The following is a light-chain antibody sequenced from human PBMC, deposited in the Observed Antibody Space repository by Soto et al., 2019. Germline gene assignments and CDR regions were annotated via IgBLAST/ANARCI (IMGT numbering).Light chain of an antibody. CDR2: GAT. V-gene: IGKV3D-15*01. J-gene: IGKJ1*01. CDR3: HQYDSWT. CDR1: QSVSIL. Sequence: EIVMTHSPATLSVYPWEIATLSCRASQSVSILLAWYQQKPGQAPRLLIYGATSRATGIPDRFSGSGSGTDFTLTISRLEPEDFAVHYCHQYDSWTFGQGTKVDIK.